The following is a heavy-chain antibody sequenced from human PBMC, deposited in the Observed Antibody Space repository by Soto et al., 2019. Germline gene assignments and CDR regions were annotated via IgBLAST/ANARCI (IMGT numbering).Heavy chain of an antibody. J-gene: IGHJ3*01. CDR2: IHSDGSST. CDR1: GFTFSYYW. Sequence: EVQLVESGGGLVQRGGSLRLSCAASGFTFSYYWMHWVRHAPGQGLVWVSHIHSDGSSTTYADSVKGRFTIPRDNAKNTVYLQMNSLRAEDTAVYYCARGDKGGFDLWGQGTTVTVSS. V-gene: IGHV3-74*01. CDR3: ARGDKGGFDL. D-gene: IGHD2-21*02.